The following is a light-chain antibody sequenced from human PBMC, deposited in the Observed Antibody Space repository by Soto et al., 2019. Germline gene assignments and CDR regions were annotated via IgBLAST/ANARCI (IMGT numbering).Light chain of an antibody. CDR3: QQLNSYPT. Sequence: IQLTQSPSSLSASVGDRVTITCRASQGISSYGAWYQQKPGKAPKRLIFAASTLQSGVQSRFSGSGSGTDFTLTISSLQPEDFATYYCQQLNSYPTFGQGTLLEIK. J-gene: IGKJ5*01. CDR2: AAS. V-gene: IGKV1-9*01. CDR1: QGISSY.